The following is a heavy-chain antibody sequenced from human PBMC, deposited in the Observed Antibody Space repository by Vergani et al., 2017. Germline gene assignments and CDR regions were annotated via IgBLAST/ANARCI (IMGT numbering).Heavy chain of an antibody. V-gene: IGHV3-21*06. CDR1: GFTLSDYW. D-gene: IGHD2-8*01. Sequence: EVRLVESGGGLVQPGGSLRLSCATSGFTLSDYWIDWVRQAPGKGLEWVAFIGSSGPYINYADSVKGRFIISRDNTNNSLFLQLRSLRADDAAVYYCARDCTSGGCPDNYGMDVWGQGATVTVSS. CDR3: ARDCTSGGCPDNYGMDV. J-gene: IGHJ6*02. CDR2: IGSSGPYI.